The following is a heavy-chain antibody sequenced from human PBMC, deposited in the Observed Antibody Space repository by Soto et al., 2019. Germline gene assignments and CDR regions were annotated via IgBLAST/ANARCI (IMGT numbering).Heavy chain of an antibody. CDR1: GFTFSGSA. Sequence: GGSLRLSCAASGFTFSGSAMHWVRQASGKGLEWVGRIRDKANSYATAYTASVEGRFTISRDDSKNTAYLQMNSLKTEDTAVYYCTRLYCGGDCDFDSWGQGTLVTVSS. D-gene: IGHD2-21*02. CDR2: IRDKANSYAT. V-gene: IGHV3-73*01. J-gene: IGHJ4*02. CDR3: TRLYCGGDCDFDS.